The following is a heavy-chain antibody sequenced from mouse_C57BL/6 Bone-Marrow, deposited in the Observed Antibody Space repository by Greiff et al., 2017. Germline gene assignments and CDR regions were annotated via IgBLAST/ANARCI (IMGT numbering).Heavy chain of an antibody. J-gene: IGHJ2*01. CDR1: GYTFTSYG. V-gene: IGHV1-81*01. CDR2: IYPRSGNT. CDR3: ARVRVYYYGSSHDY. Sequence: VQLQQSGAELARPGASVKLSCKASGYTFTSYGISWVKQRTGQGLEWIGEIYPRSGNTYYNEKFKGKATLTADKSSSTAYMELRSLTPEDSAVYFCARVRVYYYGSSHDYWGQGTTLTVSS. D-gene: IGHD1-1*01.